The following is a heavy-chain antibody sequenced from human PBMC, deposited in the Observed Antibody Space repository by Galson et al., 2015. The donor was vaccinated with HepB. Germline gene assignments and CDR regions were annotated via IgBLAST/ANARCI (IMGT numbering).Heavy chain of an antibody. V-gene: IGHV1-8*01. CDR3: ARGGEYDILTGPGNWFDP. CDR2: MNPNSGNT. J-gene: IGHJ5*02. Sequence: SVKVSCKASGYTFTSYDINWVRQATGQGLEWMGWMNPNSGNTGYAQKFQGRVTMTRNTSISTAYMELSSLRSEDTAVYYCARGGEYDILTGPGNWFDPWGQGTLVTVSS. CDR1: GYTFTSYD. D-gene: IGHD3-9*01.